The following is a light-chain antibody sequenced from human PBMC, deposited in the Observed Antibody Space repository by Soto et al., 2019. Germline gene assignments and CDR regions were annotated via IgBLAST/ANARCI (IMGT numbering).Light chain of an antibody. CDR3: QHRSNWPLT. Sequence: EIVLTQSPATLSLSPGEGATLSCRASQSVNSYLVWYQQKPGQAPRLLIYDSSNRATGSPARFSGSGSGTHFTITTSSLEPEDFAVYYCQHRSNWPLTFGGGTKVEIK. CDR2: DSS. J-gene: IGKJ4*01. V-gene: IGKV3-11*01. CDR1: QSVNSY.